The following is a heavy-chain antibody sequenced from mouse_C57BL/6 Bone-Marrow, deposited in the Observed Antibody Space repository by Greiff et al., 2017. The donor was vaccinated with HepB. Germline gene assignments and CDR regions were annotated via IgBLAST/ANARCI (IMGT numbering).Heavy chain of an antibody. CDR2: IDPNSGGT. CDR3: ARCTTVVATHYYAMDY. J-gene: IGHJ2*01. D-gene: IGHD1-1*01. CDR1: GYTFTSYW. V-gene: IGHV1-72*01. Sequence: QVQLQQPGAELVKPGASVKLSCKASGYTFTSYWMHWVKQRPGRGLEWIGRIDPNSGGTKYNEKFKSKATLTVDKPSSTAYMQLSSLTSEDSAVYYCARCTTVVATHYYAMDYWGQGTTLTVSS.